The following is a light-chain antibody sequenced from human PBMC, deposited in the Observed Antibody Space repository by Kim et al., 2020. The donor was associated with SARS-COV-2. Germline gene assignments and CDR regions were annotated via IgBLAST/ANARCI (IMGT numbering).Light chain of an antibody. J-gene: IGKJ2*01. CDR1: QSVSSSY. V-gene: IGKV3-20*01. Sequence: LTQSPGTLSLSPGERGTLFCRASQSVSSSYLAWYQQKVGQAPRLLIYGASSRATGIPDRFSGSGSGTDFTLTISRLEPEDFAVYYCQQYGSSPYTFGQGTKLEI. CDR2: GAS. CDR3: QQYGSSPYT.